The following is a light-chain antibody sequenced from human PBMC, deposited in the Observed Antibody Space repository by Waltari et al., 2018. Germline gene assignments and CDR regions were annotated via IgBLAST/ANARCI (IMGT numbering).Light chain of an antibody. CDR1: EDISDS. CDR3: QQYYSTVIT. V-gene: IGKV1-NL1*01. CDR2: AAS. J-gene: IGKJ3*01. Sequence: DIQMTQSPSSLSASVGDRVSISCRASEDISDSLAWYQQKPGKAPTLLVYAASRLKSGVPSRISGSGXXTDYTLTIXSLQPEDXAAYXCQQYYSTVITXGXGTKVDX.